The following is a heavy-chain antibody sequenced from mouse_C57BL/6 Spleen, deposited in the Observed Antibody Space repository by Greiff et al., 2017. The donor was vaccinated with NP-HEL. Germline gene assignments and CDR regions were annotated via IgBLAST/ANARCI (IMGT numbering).Heavy chain of an antibody. CDR1: GFNIKDDY. Sequence: EVQLQQSGAELVRPGASVKLSCTASGFNIKDDYMHWVKQRPEQGLEWIGWIDPENGDTEYASKFQGKATITADTSSNTAYLQLSSLTSEDTAVYYGTAPTGSFYAYWGQGTLVTVSA. CDR3: TAPTGSFYAY. D-gene: IGHD4-1*01. V-gene: IGHV14-4*01. J-gene: IGHJ3*01. CDR2: IDPENGDT.